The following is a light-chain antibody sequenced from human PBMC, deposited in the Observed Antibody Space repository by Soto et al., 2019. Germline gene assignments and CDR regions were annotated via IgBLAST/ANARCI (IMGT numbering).Light chain of an antibody. V-gene: IGKV3-20*01. CDR2: GAS. J-gene: IGKJ1*01. CDR3: QQYGSSPRT. CDR1: HSVTSNY. Sequence: EIVLTQSPGTLSLSTGERATLSCGASHSVTSNYLAWYQQKPGQAPRLLIYGASTRATGIPARFSGSGSGTDFTLTISRLEPEDFAVYYCQQYGSSPRTFGQGTKVDIK.